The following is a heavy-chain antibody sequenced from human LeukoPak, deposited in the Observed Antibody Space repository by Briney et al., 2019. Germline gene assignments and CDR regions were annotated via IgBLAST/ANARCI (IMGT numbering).Heavy chain of an antibody. V-gene: IGHV3-23*01. CDR1: GFSFSSYA. Sequence: GGSLRLSCSASGFSFSSYAMSWVRQAPGKGLEWVSTISSSGDRIYYVDSVKGRFTTSRDNSKDTLYLQMNSLRVEDTAVYYCAQDPVTIFGVAVDYWGQGSRVIVSS. CDR3: AQDPVTIFGVAVDY. D-gene: IGHD3-3*01. CDR2: ISSSGDRI. J-gene: IGHJ4*02.